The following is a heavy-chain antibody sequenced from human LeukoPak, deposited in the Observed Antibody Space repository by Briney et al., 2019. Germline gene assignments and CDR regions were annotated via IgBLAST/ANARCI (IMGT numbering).Heavy chain of an antibody. D-gene: IGHD1-1*01. J-gene: IGHJ4*02. CDR2: ISSSSSYI. CDR3: ARQNAEVSYFDY. V-gene: IGHV3-21*01. CDR1: GFTFSTYN. Sequence: GGSLRLSCAASGFTFSTYNMNWVRQAPGKGLEWVSSISSSSSYIYYADSVKGRFTISRDNAKNSLYLQMNSLRAEDTAVYYCARQNAEVSYFDYWGQGTLVTVSS.